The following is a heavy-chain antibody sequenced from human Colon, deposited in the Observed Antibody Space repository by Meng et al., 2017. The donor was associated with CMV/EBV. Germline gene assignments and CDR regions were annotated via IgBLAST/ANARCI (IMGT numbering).Heavy chain of an antibody. J-gene: IGHJ6*02. CDR1: DSSINNYY. Sequence: SETLSLTCTVSDSSINNYYWSWIRQPPGKGLEWIGEINHSGSTNYNPSLKSRVTISVDTSKNQFSLKLSSVAAADTAVYYCARDGYSSSFDVWGQGTTVTVSS. CDR3: ARDGYSSSFDV. V-gene: IGHV4-34*01. D-gene: IGHD6-13*01. CDR2: INHSGST.